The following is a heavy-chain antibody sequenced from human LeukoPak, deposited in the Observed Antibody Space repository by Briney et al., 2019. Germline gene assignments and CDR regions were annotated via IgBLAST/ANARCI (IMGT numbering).Heavy chain of an antibody. CDR3: ARVSLWRYDFDY. CDR2: INPNSGGT. J-gene: IGHJ4*02. CDR1: GYTFTGYY. Sequence: ASVKVSCKASGYTFTGYYMHWVRQAPGQGLEWMGWINPNSGGTNYAQKFQGRVTMTRDTSITTAYMELSGLRSDGTAVYYCARVSLWRYDFDYWGQGILVTVSS. D-gene: IGHD3-10*01. V-gene: IGHV1-2*02.